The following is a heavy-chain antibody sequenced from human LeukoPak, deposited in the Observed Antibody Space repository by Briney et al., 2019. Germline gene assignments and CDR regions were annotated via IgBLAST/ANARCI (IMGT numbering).Heavy chain of an antibody. V-gene: IGHV3-30-3*01. CDR1: GFTFSSHW. CDR2: ISYDGSDK. CDR3: ARDWGRRYSSGWYGDFDY. Sequence: GGSLRLSCTASGFTFSSHWMTWVRQPPGKGLEWVAVISYDGSDKYYADSVKGRFTISRDNSKNTLYLQMNSLRPEDTAVYYCARDWGRRYSSGWYGDFDYWGQGTLVTVSS. D-gene: IGHD6-19*01. J-gene: IGHJ4*02.